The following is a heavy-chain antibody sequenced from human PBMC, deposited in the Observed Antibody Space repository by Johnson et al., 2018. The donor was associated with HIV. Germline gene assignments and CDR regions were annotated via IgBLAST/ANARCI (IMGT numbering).Heavy chain of an antibody. CDR1: GFTFSSYA. D-gene: IGHD6-19*01. J-gene: IGHJ3*01. CDR2: ISYDGSDK. V-gene: IGHV3-30*04. Sequence: QVQLVESGGGVVQPGRSLRLSCAASGFTFSSYAMHWVRQAPAKGLEWVAAISYDGSDKYHADSVKGRFTISRDSSKNTLYLEMNTLRAEDTAVYYCARKQWLEIPSDAFDVWGQGTMVTVSS. CDR3: ARKQWLEIPSDAFDV.